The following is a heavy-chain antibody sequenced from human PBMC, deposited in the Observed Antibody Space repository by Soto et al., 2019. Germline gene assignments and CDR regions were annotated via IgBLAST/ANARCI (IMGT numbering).Heavy chain of an antibody. Sequence: PGGSLRLSCAASGFTFSSYAMSWVRQAPGKGLEWVSAISGSGGSTYYADSVKGRFTISRDNSKNTLYLQMNSLRAEDTAVYYCAKVQDSSSWPEEGMDVWGQGTTVTVSS. CDR3: AKVQDSSSWPEEGMDV. CDR1: GFTFSSYA. J-gene: IGHJ6*02. D-gene: IGHD6-13*01. V-gene: IGHV3-23*01. CDR2: ISGSGGST.